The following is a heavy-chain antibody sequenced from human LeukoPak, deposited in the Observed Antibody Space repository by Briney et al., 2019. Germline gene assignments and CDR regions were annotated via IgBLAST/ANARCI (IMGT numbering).Heavy chain of an antibody. CDR1: GGSISSYY. V-gene: IGHV4-59*08. CDR2: IYYSGST. J-gene: IGHJ4*02. D-gene: IGHD6-19*01. CDR3: ARLRLGQWLEFAY. Sequence: SETLSLTCTVSGGSISSYYWSWIRQPPGKGLEWIGYIYYSGSTNYNPSLKSRVTISVDTSKNQFSLKLSSVTAADTAVYYCARLRLGQWLEFAYWGQGTLVAVSS.